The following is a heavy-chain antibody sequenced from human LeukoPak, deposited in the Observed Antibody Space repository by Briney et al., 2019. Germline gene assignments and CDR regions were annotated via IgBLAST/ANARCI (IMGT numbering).Heavy chain of an antibody. CDR1: GFTFSSYT. CDR3: ARGDSSGYYLSFFDS. V-gene: IGHV3-30-3*01. CDR2: ISYDGSNK. Sequence: PGRSLRLSCAASGFTFSSYTMHWVRQAPGKGLEWVAVISYDGSNKYYADSVKGRFTISRDNSKNTLHLQMNSLGAEDTAVYYCARGDSSGYYLSFFDSWGQGTLVTVSS. J-gene: IGHJ4*02. D-gene: IGHD3-22*01.